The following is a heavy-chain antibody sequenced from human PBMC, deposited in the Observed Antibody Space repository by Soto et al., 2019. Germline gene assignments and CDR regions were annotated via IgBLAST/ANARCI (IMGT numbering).Heavy chain of an antibody. J-gene: IGHJ4*02. CDR1: GGSISSGGYY. Sequence: PSETLSLTCTVSGGSISSGGYYWSWIRQPPGKGLEWIGEINHSGSTNYNPSLKSRVTISVDTSKNQFSLKLSSVTAADTAVYYCARGHIVATIPRAGWFDYWGQGTLVTVSS. CDR2: INHSGST. V-gene: IGHV4-39*07. CDR3: ARGHIVATIPRAGWFDY. D-gene: IGHD5-12*01.